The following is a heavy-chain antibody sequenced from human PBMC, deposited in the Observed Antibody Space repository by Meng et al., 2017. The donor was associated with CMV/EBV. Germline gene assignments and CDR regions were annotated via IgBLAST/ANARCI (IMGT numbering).Heavy chain of an antibody. CDR3: ARGIYFDY. CDR2: IYYSGST. Sequence: SETLSLTCTVSGGSISSYYWSWIRQPPGKGLEWIGYIYYSGSTNYNPSLKGRVTISVDTSKNQFSLKLSSVTAADTAVYYCARGIYFDYWGQGTLVTVSS. CDR1: GGSISSYY. J-gene: IGHJ4*02. V-gene: IGHV4-59*01.